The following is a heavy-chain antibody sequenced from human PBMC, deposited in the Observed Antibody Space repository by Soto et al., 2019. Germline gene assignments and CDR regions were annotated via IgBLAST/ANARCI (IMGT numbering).Heavy chain of an antibody. D-gene: IGHD4-17*01. CDR2: IVPIFDAA. CDR1: GGTFSSYA. V-gene: IGHV1-69*12. J-gene: IGHJ4*02. Sequence: QVQLVQSGAVVKKPGSSVKVSCKASGGTFSSYAISWMRQAPGQGLEWVGGIVPIFDAANYAQNFQGRVTITADESTSTAYVELSSLRLEDTAVSYAAGRSGRMPSVPNYYWGQGPLVTVSS. CDR3: AGRSGRMPSVPNYY.